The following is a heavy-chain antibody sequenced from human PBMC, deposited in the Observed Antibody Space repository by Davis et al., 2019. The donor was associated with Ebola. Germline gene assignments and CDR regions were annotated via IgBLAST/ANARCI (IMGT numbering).Heavy chain of an antibody. CDR3: ARDIYSSSSGYYYGMDV. V-gene: IGHV3-53*05. Sequence: GESLKISCAASGFTVSSNYMSWVRQAPGKGLEWVSVIYSGGSTYYADSVKGRFTISRDNSKNTLYLQMNSLRAEDTAVYYCARDIYSSSSGYYYGMDVWGQGTTVTVS. D-gene: IGHD6-6*01. CDR1: GFTVSSNY. CDR2: IYSGGST. J-gene: IGHJ6*02.